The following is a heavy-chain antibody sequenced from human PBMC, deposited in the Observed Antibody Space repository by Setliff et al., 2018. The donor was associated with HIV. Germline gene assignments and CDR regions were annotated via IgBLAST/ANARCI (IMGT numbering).Heavy chain of an antibody. J-gene: IGHJ3*02. CDR1: GYTFTSYG. V-gene: IGHV1-18*01. CDR3: AREAGRWELLHDAFDI. CDR2: ISAYNGNT. D-gene: IGHD1-26*01. Sequence: ASVKVSCKASGYTFTSYGISWVRQAPGQGLEWMGWISAYNGNTNYAQQLQGRVTMTTDTSTSTAYMELRSLRSDDTAVYYCAREAGRWELLHDAFDIWGQGTMVTVSS.